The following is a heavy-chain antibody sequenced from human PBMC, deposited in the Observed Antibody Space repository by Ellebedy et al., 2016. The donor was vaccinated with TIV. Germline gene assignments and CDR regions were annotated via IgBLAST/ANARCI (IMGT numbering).Heavy chain of an antibody. Sequence: PGGSLRLSCAASGFTFSNNGMHWVRQAPGKGLEWVAIIWYDGSNKYYADSMRGRFTISRDNSKNMVYLQMSSLRVEDTAMYYCVRGGGAAAAIDYWGQGTLVTVSS. D-gene: IGHD6-13*01. V-gene: IGHV3-33*01. J-gene: IGHJ4*02. CDR2: IWYDGSNK. CDR1: GFTFSNNG. CDR3: VRGGGAAAAIDY.